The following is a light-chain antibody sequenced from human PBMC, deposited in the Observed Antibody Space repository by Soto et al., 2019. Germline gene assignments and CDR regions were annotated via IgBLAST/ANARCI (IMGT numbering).Light chain of an antibody. V-gene: IGKV3-15*01. CDR1: QSVSSN. Sequence: EIVMTQSPATLSVSAGERATLSCGASQSVSSNLAWYQQKPGQAPRLLIYGASTRATGIPARFSGSGSGTESTLTISSLQPDDSAIYYCQQYNSFSTFGQGTQVDIK. J-gene: IGKJ1*01. CDR2: GAS. CDR3: QQYNSFST.